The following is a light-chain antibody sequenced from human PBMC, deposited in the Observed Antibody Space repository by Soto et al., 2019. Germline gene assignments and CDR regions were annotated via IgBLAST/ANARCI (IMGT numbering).Light chain of an antibody. CDR1: SSDVGGYNY. CDR2: EVS. V-gene: IGLV2-14*01. CDR3: SSYKSSSTPYV. J-gene: IGLJ1*01. Sequence: QSVLTQPASVSGSPGQSITISCTGTSSDVGGYNYVSWYQQHLGKAPKLMIYEVSNRPSGVSNRFSGSKSGNTASLTISGLQAEDEADYYCSSYKSSSTPYVFGTGTRSPS.